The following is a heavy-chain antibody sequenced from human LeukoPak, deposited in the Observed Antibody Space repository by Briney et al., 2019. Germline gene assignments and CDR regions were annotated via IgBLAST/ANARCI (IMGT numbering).Heavy chain of an antibody. Sequence: SGTLSLTCAVSGASISSNWWNWVRQPPGKGLEWIGEIHHSGSANYNPSLKSRVTISLDTSKNQVSLRLSSVTAADTAVYYCARKDGDWWGQETLVTVSS. CDR1: GASISSNW. CDR2: IHHSGSA. D-gene: IGHD3-9*01. J-gene: IGHJ4*02. V-gene: IGHV4-4*02. CDR3: ARKDGDW.